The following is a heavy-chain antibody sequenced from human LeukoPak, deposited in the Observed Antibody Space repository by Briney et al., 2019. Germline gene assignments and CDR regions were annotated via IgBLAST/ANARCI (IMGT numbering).Heavy chain of an antibody. CDR2: INNSGST. J-gene: IGHJ6*03. D-gene: IGHD3/OR15-3a*01. Sequence: PSETLSLTCAVYGGSFSGYYWSWIRQPPGKGLEWIGEINNSGSTNYNPSLKSRVTISVDTSKNQFSLKLSSVTAADTAVYYCARGKTQSRTDYYYYMDVWGKGTTVTVSS. V-gene: IGHV4-34*01. CDR1: GGSFSGYY. CDR3: ARGKTQSRTDYYYYMDV.